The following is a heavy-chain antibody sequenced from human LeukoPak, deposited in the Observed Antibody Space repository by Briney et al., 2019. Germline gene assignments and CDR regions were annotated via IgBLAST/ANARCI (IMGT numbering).Heavy chain of an antibody. Sequence: SETLSLTCAVSGGSFSGYYWTWIRQPPGKGLEWIGEINHSGSTNYNPSLKSRVTISVDTSKNQFSLKLSSVTAADTAVYYCARAPYDSSGYWATIDYWGQGTLVTVSS. CDR1: GGSFSGYY. J-gene: IGHJ4*02. CDR3: ARAPYDSSGYWATIDY. CDR2: INHSGST. D-gene: IGHD3-22*01. V-gene: IGHV4-34*01.